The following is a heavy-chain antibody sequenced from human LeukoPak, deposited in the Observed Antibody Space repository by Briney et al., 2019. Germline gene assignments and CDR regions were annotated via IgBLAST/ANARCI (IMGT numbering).Heavy chain of an antibody. V-gene: IGHV4-39*01. J-gene: IGHJ3*02. Sequence: PSEPLSLTCPVSGGSISSSSYYWGWIRQPPGKGLEWIGSIYYSGSTYYNPSLKSRVTISVDTSKNQFSLKLSSVTAADTAVYYCARPHSSGWYGGFDIWGQGTMVTVSS. CDR3: ARPHSSGWYGGFDI. CDR2: IYYSGST. CDR1: GGSISSSSYY. D-gene: IGHD6-19*01.